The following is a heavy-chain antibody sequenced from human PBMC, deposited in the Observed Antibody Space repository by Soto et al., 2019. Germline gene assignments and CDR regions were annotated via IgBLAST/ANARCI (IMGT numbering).Heavy chain of an antibody. CDR2: ISGYNGDT. V-gene: IGHV1-18*01. J-gene: IGHJ6*01. Sequence: QGQLVQSEAEVKKPGASVKVSCKASGYPFTTYGISWVRQAPGQGLEWMGWISGYNGDTNYAQKFQGRVTRTIDTSTGTAYMEVRSLTSDYTAVYYCAKNGQPPYYYYGLDVWGQGTKVTVSS. CDR3: AKNGQPPYYYYGLDV. CDR1: GYPFTTYG. D-gene: IGHD2-8*01.